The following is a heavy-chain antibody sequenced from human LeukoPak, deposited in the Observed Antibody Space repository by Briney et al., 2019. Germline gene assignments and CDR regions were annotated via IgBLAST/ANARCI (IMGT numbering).Heavy chain of an antibody. CDR2: ISYDGSNK. CDR1: GFTFSSYG. V-gene: IGHV3-30*03. J-gene: IGHJ4*02. CDR3: ATNPAPIDY. Sequence: PGGSLRLSCAASGFTFSSYGMHWVRQAPGKGLEWVAVISYDGSNKYYADSVKSRFTISRDNSKNSLYLQMNSLRAEDTAVYYCATNPAPIDYWGQGTLVTVSS.